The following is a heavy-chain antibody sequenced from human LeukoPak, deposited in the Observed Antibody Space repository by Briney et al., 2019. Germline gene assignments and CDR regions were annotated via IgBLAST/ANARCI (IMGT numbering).Heavy chain of an antibody. V-gene: IGHV3-33*01. J-gene: IGHJ5*02. D-gene: IGHD3-10*01. CDR1: GFTFSSYG. CDR3: VRSSASSGPNCFDP. CDR2: IWYDGSNE. Sequence: GRSLRLSCVVSGFTFSSYGMHWVRQAPGKGLEWMAVIWYDGSNEYYADSVKGRFTISRDNSKNTLYLQMNSLRVEDTAVYYCVRSSASSGPNCFDPWGQGTLVTVSS.